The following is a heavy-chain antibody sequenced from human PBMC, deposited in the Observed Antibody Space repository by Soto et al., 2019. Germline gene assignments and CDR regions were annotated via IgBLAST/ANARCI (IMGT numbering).Heavy chain of an antibody. V-gene: IGHV3-23*01. D-gene: IGHD3-22*01. Sequence: GGSLRLSCAASGFTFSSYAMSWVRQAPGKGLEWVSAISGSGGSTYYADSVKGRFTISRDNSKNTLYLQMNSLRAEDTAVYYCAKDHESSGYYYRPGAFEIWGQGTMVPVSS. CDR2: ISGSGGST. CDR1: GFTFSSYA. CDR3: AKDHESSGYYYRPGAFEI. J-gene: IGHJ3*02.